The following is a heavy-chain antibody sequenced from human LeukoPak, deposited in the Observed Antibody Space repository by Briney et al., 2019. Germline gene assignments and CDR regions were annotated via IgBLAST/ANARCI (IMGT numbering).Heavy chain of an antibody. D-gene: IGHD5-12*01. V-gene: IGHV4-4*02. CDR1: GGSISSDHW. CDR3: ARRNVGGYEFDV. CDR2: IFHIGVT. J-gene: IGHJ3*01. Sequence: PSETLSLTCAVSGGSISSDHWWSWVRQPPGKSLEWIGEIFHIGVTNYKPSLKSRVSMSVDNSRHQFSLNLRSVTAADTAVYFCARRNVGGYEFDVWGQGTMVTVSS.